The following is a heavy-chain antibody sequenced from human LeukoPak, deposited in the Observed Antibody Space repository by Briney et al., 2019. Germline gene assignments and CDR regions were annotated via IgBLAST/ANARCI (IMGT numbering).Heavy chain of an antibody. V-gene: IGHV1-18*01. CDR2: ISAYNGNT. J-gene: IGHJ5*02. CDR1: GYTFTSYG. CDR3: ARDYDILTGYYRAINWFDP. Sequence: ASVKVSCKASGYTFTSYGISWARQAPGQGLEWMGWISAYNGNTNYAQKLQGRVTMTTDTSTSTAYMELRSLRSDDTAVYYCARDYDILTGYYRAINWFDPWGQGTLVTVSS. D-gene: IGHD3-9*01.